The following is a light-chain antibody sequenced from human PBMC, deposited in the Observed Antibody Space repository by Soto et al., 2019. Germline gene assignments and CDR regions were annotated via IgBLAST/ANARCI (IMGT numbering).Light chain of an antibody. J-gene: IGKJ2*01. V-gene: IGKV1-12*02. CDR2: AAS. Sequence: DIQMTQSPSSVSASVGDRVTITCRASQGISSWLARYQQKPGKAPKLLIYAASSLQSGVPSRFSGSGSGTDFTLTISSLQPEDFATYYCQQANSFPYTFGQGTKLETK. CDR1: QGISSW. CDR3: QQANSFPYT.